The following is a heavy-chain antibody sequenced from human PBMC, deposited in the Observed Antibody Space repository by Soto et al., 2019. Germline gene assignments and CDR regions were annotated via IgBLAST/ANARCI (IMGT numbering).Heavy chain of an antibody. CDR3: AKEGAADAFDI. CDR2: IHHSGAT. J-gene: IGHJ3*02. CDR1: GGSISSFW. D-gene: IGHD6-25*01. V-gene: IGHV4-4*02. Sequence: QVQLQESGPGLVKPSGTLSLTCAVSGGSISSFWWSWVRQPPGMGLEWIGEIHHSGATNYNPSLKSRVTVSVDKSKNQFSLNLNSLTAADTAIYYCAKEGAADAFDIWGQGTMVTVSS.